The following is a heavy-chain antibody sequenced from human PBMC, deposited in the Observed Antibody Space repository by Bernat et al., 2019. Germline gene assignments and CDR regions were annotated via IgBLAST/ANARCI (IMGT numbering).Heavy chain of an antibody. CDR1: GYTFTSYA. CDR3: ARDLPEGGENFDY. D-gene: IGHD2-21*01. CDR2: INAGNGNT. J-gene: IGHJ4*02. Sequence: QVQLVQSGAEVKKPGASVKVSCKASGYTFTSYAMHWVRQAPGQRLEWMGWINAGNGNTQYSQKFQDRVTITRDTSASTAYMELSSLRSEDTAVYYCARDLPEGGENFDYWGQGTLVTVSS. V-gene: IGHV1-3*01.